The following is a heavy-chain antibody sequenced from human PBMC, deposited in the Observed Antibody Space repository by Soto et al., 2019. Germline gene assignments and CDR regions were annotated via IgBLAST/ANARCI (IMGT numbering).Heavy chain of an antibody. CDR3: AKDRSSGEGGLELPQTLDY. J-gene: IGHJ4*02. Sequence: EVQLVESGGGLVQPGRSLRLSCAASGFTFDDYAMHWVRQAPGKGLEWVSGISWNSGSIGYADSVKGRFTISRDNAKNSLYLQMNSLRAEDTALYYCAKDRSSGEGGLELPQTLDYWGQGTLVTVSS. CDR2: ISWNSGSI. CDR1: GFTFDDYA. V-gene: IGHV3-9*01. D-gene: IGHD1-7*01.